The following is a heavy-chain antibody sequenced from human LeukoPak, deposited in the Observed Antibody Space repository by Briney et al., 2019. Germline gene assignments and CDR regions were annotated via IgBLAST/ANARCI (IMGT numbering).Heavy chain of an antibody. CDR3: ASVNKFPGVIPPYYYGKDV. CDR2: IIPIFGTA. V-gene: IGHV1-69*06. D-gene: IGHD3-10*01. J-gene: IGHJ6*04. Sequence: SVKVSCKASGGTFSIYAISWVRQAPGQGLEWMGGIIPIFGTANYAQKFQGRVTITADKSTSTAYMDLSTLRSEDTAVYYCASVNKFPGVIPPYYYGKDVGGRGPAVTVTA. CDR1: GGTFSIYA.